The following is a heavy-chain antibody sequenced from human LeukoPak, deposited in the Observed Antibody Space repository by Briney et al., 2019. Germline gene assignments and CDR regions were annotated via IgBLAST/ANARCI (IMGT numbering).Heavy chain of an antibody. J-gene: IGHJ4*02. CDR1: GYTFNNYD. V-gene: IGHV1-8*03. Sequence: ASVKVSCTASGYTFNNYDINWVRQATGQGLEWMGWMNPNSGNTDYAQKFQGRVTFTSNTSISTAYMELSSLSSEDTAVYYCARGISYWGQGTLVTVSS. CDR2: MNPNSGNT. CDR3: ARGISY.